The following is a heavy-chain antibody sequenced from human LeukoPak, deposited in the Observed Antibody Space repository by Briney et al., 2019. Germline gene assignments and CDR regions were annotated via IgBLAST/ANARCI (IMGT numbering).Heavy chain of an antibody. J-gene: IGHJ4*02. CDR3: AISIGESSFYYFDY. V-gene: IGHV1-69*13. Sequence: WASVKVSCKASGGTFSSYAISWVRQAPGQGLEWMGGIIPIFGTANYAQKFQGRVTITADESTSTAYMELSSLRSEGTAVYYCAISIGESSFYYFDYWGQGTLVTVSS. CDR2: IIPIFGTA. CDR1: GGTFSSYA. D-gene: IGHD3-16*01.